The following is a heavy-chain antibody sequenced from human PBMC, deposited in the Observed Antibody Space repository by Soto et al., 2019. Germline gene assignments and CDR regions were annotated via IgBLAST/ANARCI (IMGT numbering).Heavy chain of an antibody. Sequence: QVQLVESGGGVVQPGRSLRLSCAASGFTFSSYGMHWVRQAPGKGLEWVAVISYDGSNKYYADSVKGRFTISRYNSKNTLYLQMNSLRAEDTAVYYCAKGHDYVWGSHDYRGQGTLVTVSS. J-gene: IGHJ4*02. CDR2: ISYDGSNK. CDR1: GFTFSSYG. CDR3: AKGHDYVWGSHDY. D-gene: IGHD3-16*01. V-gene: IGHV3-30*18.